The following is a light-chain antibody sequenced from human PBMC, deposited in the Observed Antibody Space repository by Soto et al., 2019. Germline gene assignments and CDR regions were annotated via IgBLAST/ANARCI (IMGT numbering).Light chain of an antibody. V-gene: IGKV1-27*01. CDR1: QGISNY. Sequence: DIQMTQSPSSLSASVGDRVTITCRASQGISNYLAWYQQKPGKVPKLLICAASTLQSGVPSRFSGSGSGTDFILTIISLHPEDVATYCGQKYNSAPLTFGGGTKVEIK. J-gene: IGKJ4*01. CDR3: QKYNSAPLT. CDR2: AAS.